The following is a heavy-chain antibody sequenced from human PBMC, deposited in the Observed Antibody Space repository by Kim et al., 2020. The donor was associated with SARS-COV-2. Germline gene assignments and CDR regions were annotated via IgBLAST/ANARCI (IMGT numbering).Heavy chain of an antibody. Sequence: ADSVKGRFTISRDNSKNTLYLQMNSLRVEDTAVYYCAKDRGGSGYGMDVWGQGTTVTVSS. J-gene: IGHJ6*02. D-gene: IGHD3-10*01. CDR3: AKDRGGSGYGMDV. V-gene: IGHV3-33*06.